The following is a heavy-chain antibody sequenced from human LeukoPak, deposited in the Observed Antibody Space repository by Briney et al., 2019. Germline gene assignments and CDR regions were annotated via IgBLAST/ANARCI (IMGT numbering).Heavy chain of an antibody. CDR2: IKQDGSEK. V-gene: IGHV3-7*01. CDR1: GFTFSSYW. D-gene: IGHD3-22*01. J-gene: IGHJ4*02. Sequence: GGSLRLSCAASGFTFSSYWMSWVRQAPGKGLEWVANIKQDGSEKYYVDSVKGRFTISRDNAKNSLYLQMNSLRAEDTAVYYCARDLFAYYYDNSGYYIFDYWGQGTLVTVSS. CDR3: ARDLFAYYYDNSGYYIFDY.